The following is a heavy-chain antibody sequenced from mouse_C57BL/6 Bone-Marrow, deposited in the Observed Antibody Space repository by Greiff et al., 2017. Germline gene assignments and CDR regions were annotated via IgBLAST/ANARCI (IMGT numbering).Heavy chain of an antibody. CDR2: INPNYGTT. J-gene: IGHJ4*01. Sequence: VQLQQSGPELVKPGASVKISCKASGYSFTDYNMNWVKQSNGKSLEWIGVINPNYGTTSYNQKFKGKATLTVDQSSSTAYMQLNCLTSADSSVYYCARGYDYDYAMDYWGQGTSVTVSS. V-gene: IGHV1-39*01. D-gene: IGHD2-4*01. CDR3: ARGYDYDYAMDY. CDR1: GYSFTDYN.